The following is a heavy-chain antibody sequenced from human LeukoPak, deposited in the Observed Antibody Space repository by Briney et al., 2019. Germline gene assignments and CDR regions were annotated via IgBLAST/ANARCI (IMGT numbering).Heavy chain of an antibody. D-gene: IGHD4-17*01. CDR1: GDSISSSTYY. Sequence: PSETLSLTCTVSGDSISSSTYYWGWIRQPPGKGLEWIGTIYYSGTTYYNPSLKSRVTISVDTSKNQFSLKLRFVTAADTAVYYCARESSAYGDLYYYYYMDVWGKGTTVTVSS. CDR2: IYYSGTT. J-gene: IGHJ6*03. V-gene: IGHV4-39*07. CDR3: ARESSAYGDLYYYYYMDV.